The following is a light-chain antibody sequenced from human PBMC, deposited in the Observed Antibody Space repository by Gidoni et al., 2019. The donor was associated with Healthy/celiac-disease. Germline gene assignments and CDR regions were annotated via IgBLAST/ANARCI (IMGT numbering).Light chain of an antibody. J-gene: IGKJ3*01. CDR1: QGISSY. CDR3: QQYYSYPFT. CDR2: AAS. V-gene: IGKV1-8*01. Sequence: AIRMTQSPSSLSASTGDRVTLTCRDSQGISSYLAWYQQKPVKAPKLLLYAASTVQSGVPSMFSGSGSGTDFTLTSSCLQSEDFATYYCQQYYSYPFTFGPGTKVDIK.